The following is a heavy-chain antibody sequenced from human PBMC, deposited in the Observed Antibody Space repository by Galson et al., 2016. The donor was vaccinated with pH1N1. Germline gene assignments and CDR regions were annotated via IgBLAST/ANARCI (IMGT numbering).Heavy chain of an antibody. CDR3: TRDRAFGDYGGSSDI. Sequence: SLRLSCAASGFTFSRHWMHWVRQGPGKGLVWVSRINSDGSSRSHADSVEGRFTISRDNAKKTLYLQMNSLSAEATGLYYCTRDRAFGDYGGSSDIWGQGTMVTVSS. V-gene: IGHV3-74*01. D-gene: IGHD4/OR15-4a*01. CDR1: GFTFSRHW. J-gene: IGHJ3*02. CDR2: INSDGSSR.